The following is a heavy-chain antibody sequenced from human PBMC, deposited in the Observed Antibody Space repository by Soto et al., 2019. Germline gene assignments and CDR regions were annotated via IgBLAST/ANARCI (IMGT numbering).Heavy chain of an antibody. CDR3: ARLTNIFDFDY. CDR2: IYPGDSDT. CDR1: GYSFTNYW. J-gene: IGHJ4*01. Sequence: GESLKISCKGSGYSFTNYWIGWVRQMPGKGLEWMGIIYPGDSDTRYSPSFQGQATISADKSISTAYLQWSSLKASDTAMYHCARLTNIFDFDYWGHGTLVTVSS. D-gene: IGHD2-21*01. V-gene: IGHV5-51*01.